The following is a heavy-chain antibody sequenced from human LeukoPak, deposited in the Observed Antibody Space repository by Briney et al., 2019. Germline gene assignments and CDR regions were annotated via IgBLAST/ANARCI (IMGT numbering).Heavy chain of an antibody. D-gene: IGHD1-26*01. CDR2: IFYSGST. Sequence: SETLSLTCTLSGDSISNYYWSWIRQPPGKGLEWIGNIFYSGSTNYNPSLKSRVTISLDTSKNQFSLKLTSVSAEDTAVYYCAREGGSYYHWFDPWGQGTLVTVSS. CDR1: GDSISNYY. J-gene: IGHJ5*02. V-gene: IGHV4-59*01. CDR3: AREGGSYYHWFDP.